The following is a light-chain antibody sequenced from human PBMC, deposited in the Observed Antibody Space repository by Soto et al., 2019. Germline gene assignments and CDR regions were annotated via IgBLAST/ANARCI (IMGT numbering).Light chain of an antibody. J-gene: IGKJ5*01. CDR3: MQGTHWPIT. V-gene: IGKV2-40*01. Sequence: DVVMTQSPLSLPVTLGQPASISCRSTQSLVHSDGNTYLDWYLQKPGQSPQLLIYTLSYRASGVPDRFSGSGAGTDFTLKISRVEAEDVGVYYCMQGTHWPITFGQGTRLEIK. CDR2: TLS. CDR1: QSLVHSDGNTY.